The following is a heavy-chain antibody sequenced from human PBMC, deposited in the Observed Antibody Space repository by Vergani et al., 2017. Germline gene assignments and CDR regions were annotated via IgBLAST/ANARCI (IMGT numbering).Heavy chain of an antibody. CDR2: IIPIFGKT. CDR3: ASNWHIVVVPAAIRAPDPSYYYYYMDV. Sequence: QVQLVQSGAEVKKPGSSVKVSCKASGGTFSNYAISWVRQAPGQGLEWMGRIIPIFGKTNYAQKFQGRVTITADESTSTAYMELSSLRSEDTAVYYCASNWHIVVVPAAIRAPDPSYYYYYMDVWGKGP. J-gene: IGHJ6*03. CDR1: GGTFSNYA. V-gene: IGHV1-69*13. D-gene: IGHD2-2*02.